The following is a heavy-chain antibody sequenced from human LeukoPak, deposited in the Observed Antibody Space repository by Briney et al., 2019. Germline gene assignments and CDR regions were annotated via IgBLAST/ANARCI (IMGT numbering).Heavy chain of an antibody. CDR1: GGSISNYY. Sequence: SGTLSLTCTVSGGSISNYYWSWIRQPPGKGLEWIGYIYYSGSTTYNPSLKSRVTISVDTSKNQFSLKLSSVTAADTAVYYCARSSRDSSGYPDAFDIWGQGTMVTVSS. D-gene: IGHD3-22*01. CDR3: ARSSRDSSGYPDAFDI. J-gene: IGHJ3*02. CDR2: IYYSGST. V-gene: IGHV4-59*08.